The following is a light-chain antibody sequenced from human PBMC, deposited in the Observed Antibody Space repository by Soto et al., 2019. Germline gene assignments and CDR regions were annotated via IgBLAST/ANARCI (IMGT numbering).Light chain of an antibody. V-gene: IGKV2-28*01. Sequence: DSVMTQYPLSLPVTPGEPASISCRSSQSLLHSNGYNYLDWYLQKPGQSPQLLIYLGSNRASGVPDRFSGSGSGTDFTLKISRVEAEDVGVYYCMQPLQSWTFGQGTKVDIK. CDR1: QSLLHSNGYNY. J-gene: IGKJ1*01. CDR3: MQPLQSWT. CDR2: LGS.